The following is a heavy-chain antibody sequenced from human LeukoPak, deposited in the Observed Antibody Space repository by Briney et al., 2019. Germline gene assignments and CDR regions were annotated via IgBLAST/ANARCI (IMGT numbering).Heavy chain of an antibody. CDR1: GFTFSSYA. J-gene: IGHJ6*02. CDR3: AKGGAFGSGSQVGRNFYYGLDI. V-gene: IGHV3-23*01. Sequence: GGSLRLSCAASGFTFSSYAMSWVRQAPGKGVEWVSVISGRGDSTLYADTVKGRFTISRDNSKNMLYLQMNSLRAEDTAVYYCAKGGAFGSGSQVGRNFYYGLDIWGQGTTVTVSS. CDR2: ISGRGDST. D-gene: IGHD3-10*01.